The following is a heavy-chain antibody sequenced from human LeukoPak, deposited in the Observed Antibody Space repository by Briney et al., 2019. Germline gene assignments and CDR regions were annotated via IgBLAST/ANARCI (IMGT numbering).Heavy chain of an antibody. CDR3: ARRGQWQDGMDV. Sequence: GGSLRLSCAASGFTFDDYVMHWVRQAPGKGLEWVSRISWNSGDIGYADSVKGRFIISRDNAKNSLYLQMNSLRAEDTAVYYCARRGQWQDGMDVWGQGTTVTVSS. CDR1: GFTFDDYV. J-gene: IGHJ6*02. CDR2: ISWNSGDI. D-gene: IGHD6-19*01. V-gene: IGHV3-9*01.